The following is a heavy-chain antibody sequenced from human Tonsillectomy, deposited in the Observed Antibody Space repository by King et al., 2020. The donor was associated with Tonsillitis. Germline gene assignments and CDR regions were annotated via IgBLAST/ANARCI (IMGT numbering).Heavy chain of an antibody. D-gene: IGHD6-6*01. V-gene: IGHV3-7*03. CDR2: IKQDGSEK. Sequence: VQLVESGGGLVQPGGSLRLSCAPSGFTFSSYWMSWVRQAPGKGLEWVANIKQDGSEKYYVDSVKGRFTISRDNAKNSLYLQMNSLRAEDTAVYYCASMLYSSSSWYYYYYGMDVWGQGTTVTVSS. CDR1: GFTFSSYW. CDR3: ASMLYSSSSWYYYYYGMDV. J-gene: IGHJ6*02.